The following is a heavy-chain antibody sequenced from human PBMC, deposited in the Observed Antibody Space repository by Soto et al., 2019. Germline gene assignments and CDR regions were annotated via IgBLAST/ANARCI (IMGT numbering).Heavy chain of an antibody. CDR2: INHSGST. CDR1: GGSFSGYY. V-gene: IGHV4-34*01. CDR3: ARGDGPTYGYRSGWFAVLRRAVDNWFAP. J-gene: IGHJ5*02. Sequence: XATLSLTCAVYGGSFSGYYRSWIRQPPGKGLEWIGEINHSGSTNYNPSLKSRVTISVDTSKNQFSLKLSSVTAADTAVYYCARGDGPTYGYRSGWFAVLRRAVDNWFAPWGQGNLVTV. D-gene: IGHD6-19*01.